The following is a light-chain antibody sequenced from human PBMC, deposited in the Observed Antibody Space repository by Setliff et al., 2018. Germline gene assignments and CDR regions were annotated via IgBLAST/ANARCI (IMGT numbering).Light chain of an antibody. CDR2: EVT. CDR1: SRDVGGYNY. Sequence: QSVLTQPPSASGSPGQSVTISCTGTSRDVGGYNYVSWYQQHPGKAPKLLIYEVTKRPSGVPDRFSGSKSGNTASLTVSGLQAEDEADYYCNSYAASNKSAFGTGTKVTVL. J-gene: IGLJ1*01. V-gene: IGLV2-8*01. CDR3: NSYAASNKSA.